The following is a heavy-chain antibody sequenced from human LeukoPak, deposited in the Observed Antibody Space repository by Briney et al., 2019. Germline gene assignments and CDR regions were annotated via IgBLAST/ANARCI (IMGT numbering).Heavy chain of an antibody. CDR3: TRGYDSSAGMDV. Sequence: GGSLRLSCAASGFTFRSYGMHWVRQAPGKGLEWVAVIWYDGTNEYYADSVKGRFTISRDNSKNTVYLQMNSLRGEDTAVYYCTRGYDSSAGMDVWGQGTTVTVSS. J-gene: IGHJ6*02. D-gene: IGHD3-22*01. V-gene: IGHV3-33*01. CDR1: GFTFRSYG. CDR2: IWYDGTNE.